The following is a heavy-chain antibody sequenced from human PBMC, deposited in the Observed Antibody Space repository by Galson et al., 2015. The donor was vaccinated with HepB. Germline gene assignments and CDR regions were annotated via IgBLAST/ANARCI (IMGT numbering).Heavy chain of an antibody. D-gene: IGHD1-26*01. Sequence: SLRLSCATSGFSFSSFGFNWVRQAPGKGLEWVSSISSSSTYVYYADSVKGRFAISRDNAKNSLYLQMNSLGAEDTAVDFCARYRGGYIVGFDYWGQGTLVTVSS. CDR3: ARYRGGYIVGFDY. CDR2: ISSSSTYV. V-gene: IGHV3-21*01. CDR1: GFSFSSFG. J-gene: IGHJ4*02.